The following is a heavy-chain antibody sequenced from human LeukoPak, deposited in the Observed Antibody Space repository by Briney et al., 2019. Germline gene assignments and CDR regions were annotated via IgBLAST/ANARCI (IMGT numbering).Heavy chain of an antibody. CDR2: ISSSGSTI. Sequence: GRSLRLSCAASGFTFSNAWMSWVRQAPGKGLEWVSYISSSGSTIYYADSVKGRFTISRDNAKNSLYLQMNSLRAEDTAVYYCARVGHITIFGVVMDHWHYFDYWGQGTLVTVSS. J-gene: IGHJ4*02. V-gene: IGHV3-11*04. D-gene: IGHD3-3*01. CDR3: ARVGHITIFGVVMDHWHYFDY. CDR1: GFTFSNAW.